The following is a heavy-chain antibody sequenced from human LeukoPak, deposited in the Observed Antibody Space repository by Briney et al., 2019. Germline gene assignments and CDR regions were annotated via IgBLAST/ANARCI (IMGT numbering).Heavy chain of an antibody. CDR2: ISSSSSYI. CDR1: GFPFSSYS. J-gene: IGHJ4*02. CDR3: ARDLYRRYYYDSSGPRPAH. Sequence: KPGGSLRLSCAGSGFPFSSYSMNWVRQAPGKGLEWVSSISSSSSYIYYADSVKGRFTISRDNAKNSPYLQMNSLRAEDTAVYYCARDLYRRYYYDSSGPRPAHWGQGTLVTVSS. D-gene: IGHD3-22*01. V-gene: IGHV3-21*01.